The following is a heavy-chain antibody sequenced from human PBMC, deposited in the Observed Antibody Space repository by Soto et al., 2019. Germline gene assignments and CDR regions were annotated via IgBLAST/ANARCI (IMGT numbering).Heavy chain of an antibody. Sequence: PGESMKISCKGSGYSFTSYWISWVRQTPGKGLEWMGRIDPSDSYTNYSPSFQGHVTISADKSISTAYLQWSSLKASDTAMYYCASLGGYCSSTSCHLGYYYYGMDVWGQGTTVTVSS. J-gene: IGHJ6*02. CDR3: ASLGGYCSSTSCHLGYYYYGMDV. D-gene: IGHD2-2*01. CDR1: GYSFTSYW. CDR2: IDPSDSYT. V-gene: IGHV5-10-1*01.